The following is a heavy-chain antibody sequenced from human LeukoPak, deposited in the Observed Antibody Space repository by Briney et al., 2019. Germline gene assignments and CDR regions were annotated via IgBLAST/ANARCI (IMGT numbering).Heavy chain of an antibody. CDR1: GYTFTSYG. D-gene: IGHD3-22*01. V-gene: IGHV1-18*01. CDR2: ISAYNGNT. Sequence: ASVKVSCKASGYTFTSYGISWVRQAPGQGLEWMGWISAYNGNTNYAQKLQGRVTMTTDTSTSTAYMELRSLRSDDTAVYYCARDTGEEKYYYDSSGYFLELDYWGQGTLVTVSS. CDR3: ARDTGEEKYYYDSSGYFLELDY. J-gene: IGHJ4*02.